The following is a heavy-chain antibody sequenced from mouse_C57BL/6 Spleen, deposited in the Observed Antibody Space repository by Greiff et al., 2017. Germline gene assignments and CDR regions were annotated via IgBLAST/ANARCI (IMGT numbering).Heavy chain of an antibody. D-gene: IGHD1-1*01. V-gene: IGHV5-16*01. CDR1: GFTFSDYY. Sequence: EVMLVESEGGLVQPGGSLKLSCTASGFTFSDYYMAWVRQVPEKGLEWVANINYEGSSTYYLASLKSSFIISRDNAKIILYLQMSSLTSEDTATYYCASAVGISYVYAMDSWGQGTSVTVSS. J-gene: IGHJ4*01. CDR3: ASAVGISYVYAMDS. CDR2: INYEGSST.